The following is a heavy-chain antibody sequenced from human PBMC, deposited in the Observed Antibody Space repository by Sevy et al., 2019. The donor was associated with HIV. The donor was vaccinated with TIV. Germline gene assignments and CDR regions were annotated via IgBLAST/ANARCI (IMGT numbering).Heavy chain of an antibody. CDR2: IGSNGGST. Sequence: VGSLRLSCAASGFTFSSYAMHWVRQAPGKVLEYVSAIGSNGGSTYYANSVKGRFTISRDNSKNTLYLQMGSLRAEDMAVYYCARAGQDIVVHFDYWGQGTLVTVSS. CDR1: GFTFSSYA. J-gene: IGHJ4*02. CDR3: ARAGQDIVVHFDY. V-gene: IGHV3-64*01. D-gene: IGHD2-2*01.